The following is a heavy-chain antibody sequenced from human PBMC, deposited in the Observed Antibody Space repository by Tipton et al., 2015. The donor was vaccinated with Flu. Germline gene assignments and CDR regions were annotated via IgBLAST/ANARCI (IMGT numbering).Heavy chain of an antibody. Sequence: LSLTCTVSGDSIRSSDYYWGWVRQPPGKGLQWIGNIFHSGNAYRNPSLKSRVTISVDTSKNQFSLKLTSVTAADTAVYYCARRDYSNYVSEPKNWFDPWGQGTLVTVSS. J-gene: IGHJ5*02. D-gene: IGHD4-11*01. CDR3: ARRDYSNYVSEPKNWFDP. CDR1: GDSIRSSDYY. CDR2: IFHSGNA. V-gene: IGHV4-38-2*02.